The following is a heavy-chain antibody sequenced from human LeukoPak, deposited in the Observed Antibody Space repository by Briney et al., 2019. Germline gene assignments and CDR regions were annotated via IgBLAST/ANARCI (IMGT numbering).Heavy chain of an antibody. D-gene: IGHD4-23*01. CDR3: ASILRWEDAFDI. J-gene: IGHJ3*02. Sequence: SETLSLTCTVSGGSISSSSYYWAWMCQPPGKELEWIGSIYYSGSTYYNPSLKSRVTISVDTSKNQFSLKLSSVTAADTAVYYCASILRWEDAFDIWGQGTMVTVSS. CDR1: GGSISSSSYY. V-gene: IGHV4-39*07. CDR2: IYYSGST.